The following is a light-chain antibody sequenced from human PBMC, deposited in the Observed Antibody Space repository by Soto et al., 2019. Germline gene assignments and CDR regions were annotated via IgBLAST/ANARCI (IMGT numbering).Light chain of an antibody. Sequence: EIVLTQSPATLSSFPGDRVTLSCRASQYINTRLACYQHRPGHAPRLLIYQTSIRAAGIPARFSASGSGTDFTLTISDVQPEDFALYYCHQRQSWPRTFGQGTKVDIK. CDR2: QTS. CDR1: QYINTR. V-gene: IGKV3-11*01. CDR3: HQRQSWPRT. J-gene: IGKJ1*01.